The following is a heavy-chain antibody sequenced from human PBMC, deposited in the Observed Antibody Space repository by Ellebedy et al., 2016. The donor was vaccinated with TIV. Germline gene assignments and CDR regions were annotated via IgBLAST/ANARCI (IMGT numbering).Heavy chain of an antibody. CDR3: ARLGVSTVSSGRHSGGGLDY. CDR1: GYTFTNYW. Sequence: GESLKISXKGSGYTFTNYWIAWVRQMPGKGLEWMGIIYPDDSDTRYSPSFQGQVIISVDKSITTAYLQWISLKASDTAMYYCARLGVSTVSSGRHSGGGLDYWGQGTLVTVSS. D-gene: IGHD1-26*01. CDR2: IYPDDSDT. J-gene: IGHJ4*02. V-gene: IGHV5-51*01.